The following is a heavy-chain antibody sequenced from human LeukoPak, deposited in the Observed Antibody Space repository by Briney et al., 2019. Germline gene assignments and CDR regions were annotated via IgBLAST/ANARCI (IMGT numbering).Heavy chain of an antibody. CDR2: ISGSGGST. J-gene: IGHJ4*02. D-gene: IGHD3-16*01. CDR3: AKDRAPMITFGGPGY. Sequence: GGSLRLSCAASGFTFSDYYMSWIRQAPGKGLEWVSAISGSGGSTYYADSVKGRFTISRDNSKNTLYLQMNSLRAEDTAVYYCAKDRAPMITFGGPGYWGQGTLVTVSS. CDR1: GFTFSDYY. V-gene: IGHV3-23*01.